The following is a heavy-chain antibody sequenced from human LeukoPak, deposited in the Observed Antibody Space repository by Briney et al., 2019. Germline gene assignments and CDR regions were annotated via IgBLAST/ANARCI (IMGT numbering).Heavy chain of an antibody. Sequence: ASVKVSCKESGYTFTSYYMHWVRQAPGQGLEGMEIINPSGGSTSYAQKFQGRVTMTRDTSTSTVYMELSSLRSEDTAVYYCARGDFVVVPAAMGYYYYGMDVWGKGTTVTVSS. D-gene: IGHD2-2*01. CDR3: ARGDFVVVPAAMGYYYYGMDV. J-gene: IGHJ6*04. CDR1: GYTFTSYY. V-gene: IGHV1-46*01. CDR2: INPSGGST.